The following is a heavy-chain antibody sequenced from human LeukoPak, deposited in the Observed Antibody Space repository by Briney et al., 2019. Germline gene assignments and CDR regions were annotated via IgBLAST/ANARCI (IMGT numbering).Heavy chain of an antibody. J-gene: IGHJ4*02. V-gene: IGHV3-11*01. Sequence: GGSLRLSCAASGFTFSDYNMRWIRQAPGKGLEWVSSISRSGSTKYYADSVKGRFTISRDNAKNSLYLQMNSLRAEDTALYYCARALQHLVVNDLFDYWGQGTLVTVSS. CDR2: ISRSGSTK. CDR3: ARALQHLVVNDLFDY. CDR1: GFTFSDYN. D-gene: IGHD6-13*01.